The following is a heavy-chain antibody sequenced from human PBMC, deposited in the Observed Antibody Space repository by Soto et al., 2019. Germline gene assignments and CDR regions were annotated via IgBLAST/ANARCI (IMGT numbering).Heavy chain of an antibody. V-gene: IGHV3-33*08. Sequence: GGSLRLSCAASGFTFSDYYMSWIRQAPGKGLEWVAVIWYDGSNEYYADSVKGRFTISRDNSKNTLYLQMNSLRAEDTAVYYCARDDIPGRAVAIYGMDVWGQGTTVTVSS. D-gene: IGHD6-13*01. J-gene: IGHJ6*02. CDR1: GFTFSDYY. CDR3: ARDDIPGRAVAIYGMDV. CDR2: IWYDGSNE.